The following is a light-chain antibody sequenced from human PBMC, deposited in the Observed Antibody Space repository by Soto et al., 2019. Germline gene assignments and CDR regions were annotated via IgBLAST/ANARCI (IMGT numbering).Light chain of an antibody. V-gene: IGKV1-33*01. CDR1: QDINNY. Sequence: DIQMTQSPSSLSASVGDRVTITCQASQDINNYLNWYQQKPGKAPKLLIYDASNLETEVPSRFSGRGSGTDFILTISSLQPEDIATYHCQQYDNLPLTFGGGTKVEIK. CDR2: DAS. J-gene: IGKJ4*01. CDR3: QQYDNLPLT.